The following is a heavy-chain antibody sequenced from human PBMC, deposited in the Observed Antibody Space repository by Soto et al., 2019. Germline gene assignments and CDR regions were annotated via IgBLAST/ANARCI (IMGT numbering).Heavy chain of an antibody. J-gene: IGHJ4*02. CDR3: ANTNDYDILTGYSDYYFDY. D-gene: IGHD3-9*01. V-gene: IGHV3-30*18. CDR2: ISYDGSNK. CDR1: GFTFSSYG. Sequence: PGGSLRLSCAASGFTFSSYGMHWVRQAPGKGLEWVAVISYDGSNKYYADSVKGRFTISRDNSKNTLYLQMNSLRAEDTAVYYCANTNDYDILTGYSDYYFDYWGQGTPVTVSS.